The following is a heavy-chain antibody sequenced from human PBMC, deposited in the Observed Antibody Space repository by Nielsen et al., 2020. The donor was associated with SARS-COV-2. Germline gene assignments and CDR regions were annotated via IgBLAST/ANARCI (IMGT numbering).Heavy chain of an antibody. Sequence: GGSLRLSCEVAGHFSWYSFNWVRQAPGQGPEWISYISSSGSDISYARSVKGRFTISRDNAKNSLYLQMNSLRAEDTALYYCAKVDYGDYVGGFDYWGQGTLVTVSS. V-gene: IGHV3-21*05. J-gene: IGHJ4*02. D-gene: IGHD4-17*01. CDR3: AKVDYGDYVGGFDY. CDR2: ISSSGSDI. CDR1: GHFSWYS.